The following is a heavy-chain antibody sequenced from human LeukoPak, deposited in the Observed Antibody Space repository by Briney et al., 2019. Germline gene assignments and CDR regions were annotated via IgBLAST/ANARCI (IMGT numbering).Heavy chain of an antibody. J-gene: IGHJ4*02. V-gene: IGHV3-23*01. Sequence: GGSLRLSCEASGFTFGSHATYWVRQAPGKGLEWVAGIFGSGGSPHYADPVKGRFTISRDNSRNTVYLQINSLRAEDTAVYYCGKTTVGYSSGQKPAWPVDYWGQGTLVTVSS. D-gene: IGHD5-18*01. CDR2: IFGSGGSP. CDR3: GKTTVGYSSGQKPAWPVDY. CDR1: GFTFGSHA.